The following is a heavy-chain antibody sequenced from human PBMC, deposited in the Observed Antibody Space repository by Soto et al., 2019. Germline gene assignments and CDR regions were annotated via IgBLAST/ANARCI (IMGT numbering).Heavy chain of an antibody. CDR2: VFHTGTT. D-gene: IGHD2-15*01. CDR3: ARATLSPTLSTFDL. Sequence: PGTLPLTCTVSSGSINENYYWDWIRRSPGKGLEWVGYVFHTGTTHYNPSLESRVTLSISTYKNKFSLTMTPVAAADTAIYYCARATLSPTLSTFDLWCR. V-gene: IGHV4-59*01. J-gene: IGHJ2*01. CDR1: SGSINENYY.